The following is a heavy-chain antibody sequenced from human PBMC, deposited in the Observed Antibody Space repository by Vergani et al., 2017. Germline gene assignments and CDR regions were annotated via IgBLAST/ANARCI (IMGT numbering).Heavy chain of an antibody. CDR3: VYRKTACETTGCCYPFYYGYYMDV. D-gene: IGHD3-3*01. J-gene: IGHJ6*03. CDR1: GFSPNTRGVT. CDR2: IYWNDDQ. Sequence: QITLKESGPTLVKPTQTLTLTCTFSGFSPNTRGVTVAWIRQPPGKALDWLALIYWNDDQPYSPSLNNRGTITKDTSKNQVFLTMTNMDYGDTGTYYCVYRKTACETTGCCYPFYYGYYMDVWGKGTTVTVSS. V-gene: IGHV2-5*04.